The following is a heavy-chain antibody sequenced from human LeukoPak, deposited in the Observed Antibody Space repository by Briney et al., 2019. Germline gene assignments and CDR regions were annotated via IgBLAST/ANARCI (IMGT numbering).Heavy chain of an antibody. CDR2: IFPGDSDT. D-gene: IGHD2-15*01. J-gene: IGHJ4*01. Sequence: GGSLKISCKGSEYSFATYWIGWVRQMPGQGLEWMGIIFPGDSDTRYSPSFQGQVTISADKSISTAYLQWSSLKASDTAIYYCASEYCSGGNCYFDYWGHGTLVTVSS. CDR3: ASEYCSGGNCYFDY. V-gene: IGHV5-51*01. CDR1: EYSFATYW.